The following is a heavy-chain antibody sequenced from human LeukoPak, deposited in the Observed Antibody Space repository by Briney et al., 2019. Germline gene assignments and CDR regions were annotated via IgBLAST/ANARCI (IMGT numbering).Heavy chain of an antibody. D-gene: IGHD3-10*01. CDR1: GFTFSSYW. Sequence: GGSLRLSCAASGFTFSSYWMHWVRQAPGKGLVWVSRINSDGSSTSYADSVKGRFTISRDNAKNTLYLQMNSLRAEDTAVYYCARGITMLRGVIPSHYYYGMDVWGQGTTGTVSS. J-gene: IGHJ6*02. V-gene: IGHV3-74*01. CDR3: ARGITMLRGVIPSHYYYGMDV. CDR2: INSDGSST.